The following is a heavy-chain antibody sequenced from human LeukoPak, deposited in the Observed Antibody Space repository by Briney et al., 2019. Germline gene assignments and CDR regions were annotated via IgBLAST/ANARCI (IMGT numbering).Heavy chain of an antibody. V-gene: IGHV1-69*05. CDR2: SIPIFGTA. D-gene: IGHD1-7*01. CDR1: GGTGTSCA. Sequence: SVKVSCTASGGTGTSCAISWVRQAPRQGLEWMGGSIPIFGTANYAQKFQGRVTITTDESTSTAYMELSSLRSEDTAVYYCARDNYAGANWFDPWGQGTLVTVSS. J-gene: IGHJ5*02. CDR3: ARDNYAGANWFDP.